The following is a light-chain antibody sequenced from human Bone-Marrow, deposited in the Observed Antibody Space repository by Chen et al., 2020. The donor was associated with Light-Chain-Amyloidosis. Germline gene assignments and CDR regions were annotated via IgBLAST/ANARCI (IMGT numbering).Light chain of an antibody. V-gene: IGKV4-1*01. Sequence: DIVMTQSPASLAVSLGERATINCKSSQNVLYSSNNKNYLAWYQQRPGQPPKLLIYWTSTREFGVPVRFRASGSGTDFTLTISSLQAADVAVYYCQEYYSSPWTFGQGTRVEIK. CDR3: QEYYSSPWT. CDR2: WTS. J-gene: IGKJ1*01. CDR1: QNVLYSSNNKNY.